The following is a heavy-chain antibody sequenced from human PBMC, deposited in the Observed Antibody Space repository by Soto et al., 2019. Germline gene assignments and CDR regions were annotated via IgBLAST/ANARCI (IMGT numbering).Heavy chain of an antibody. D-gene: IGHD6-6*01. CDR2: ISGSGGST. CDR1: GFTFSSYA. V-gene: IGHV3-23*01. J-gene: IGHJ4*02. CDR3: ANSGPGDSSSSDYFDY. Sequence: GGSLSLSCAASGFTFSSYAMSWVRQAPGKGLEWVSAISGSGGSTYYADSVKGRFTISRDNSKNTLYPQMNSLRAEDTAVYYCANSGPGDSSSSDYFDYWGQGTLVTVSS.